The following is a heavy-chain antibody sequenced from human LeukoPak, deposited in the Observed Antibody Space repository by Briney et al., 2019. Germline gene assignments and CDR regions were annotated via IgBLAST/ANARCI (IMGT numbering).Heavy chain of an antibody. CDR2: ISWNSGSI. CDR1: GFTFDDYA. D-gene: IGHD3-3*01. V-gene: IGHV3-9*01. J-gene: IGHJ4*02. CDR3: AKDPNYDLWSGYYNGGFDY. Sequence: GGSLRLSCAASGFTFDDYAMHWVRQAPGKGLEWVSGISWNSGSIGYADSVKGRFTISRDNAKNSLYLQMNSLRAEDTALYYCAKDPNYDLWSGYYNGGFDYWGQGTLVTVSS.